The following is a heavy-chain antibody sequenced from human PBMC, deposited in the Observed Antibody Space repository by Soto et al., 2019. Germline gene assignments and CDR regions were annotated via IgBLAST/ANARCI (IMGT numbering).Heavy chain of an antibody. CDR3: ARDLGGAAPVDY. J-gene: IGHJ4*02. CDR1: GDTFIISA. D-gene: IGHD6-6*01. V-gene: IGHV1-69*01. Sequence: QVQLAQSGAEVRKPGSSVRVSCKASGDTFIISAITWVRQAPGQGLEWVGGLVPFTGKSKNGPNFEGRVTFTADESTRTAYMDLSHLTSDDTAVYSCARDLGGAAPVDYWGQGTLVTVSS. CDR2: LVPFTGKS.